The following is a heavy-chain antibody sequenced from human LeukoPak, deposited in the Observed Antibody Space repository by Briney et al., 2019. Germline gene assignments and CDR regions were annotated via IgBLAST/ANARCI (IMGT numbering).Heavy chain of an antibody. V-gene: IGHV3-9*01. CDR1: GFTFDDYA. J-gene: IGHJ6*03. CDR2: ISWSSGNI. Sequence: GGPLRLSCAASGFTFDDYAMHWVRQAPGKGLEWVSGISWSSGNIGYADSVKGRFIISRDNAKNSLYLQMNSLRAEDTAVYYCARDNSDAPRPYYYYYYMDVWGKGTTVTVSS. CDR3: ARDNSDAPRPYYYYYYMDV. D-gene: IGHD1-1*01.